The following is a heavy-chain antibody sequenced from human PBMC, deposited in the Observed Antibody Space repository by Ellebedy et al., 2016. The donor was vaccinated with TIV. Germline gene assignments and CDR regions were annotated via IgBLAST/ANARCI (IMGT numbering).Heavy chain of an antibody. Sequence: GESLKISCKGSGYSFTTYWIGWVRQMPGKGLEWMGIIYPADSDTKYSPSFQGRVTISADKSINTAYLQWSSLKASDTAIYYCATLNYHYDKSAYDYWGQGTLVTVSS. V-gene: IGHV5-51*01. CDR3: ATLNYHYDKSAYDY. J-gene: IGHJ4*02. CDR2: IYPADSDT. CDR1: GYSFTTYW. D-gene: IGHD3-22*01.